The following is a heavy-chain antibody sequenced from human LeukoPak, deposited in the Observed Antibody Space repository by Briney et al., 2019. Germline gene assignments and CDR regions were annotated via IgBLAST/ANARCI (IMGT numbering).Heavy chain of an antibody. D-gene: IGHD3-10*01. CDR1: GFTFDDYA. J-gene: IGHJ4*02. CDR3: ANDNGRRVRGVIDY. Sequence: GGSLRLSCAASGFTFDDYAMHWVRQAPGKGLEWVSGISWNSGSIGYADSVKGRFTISRDNAKNSLYLQMNSLRAEDTALYYCANDNGRRVRGVIDYWGQGTLVTVSS. CDR2: ISWNSGSI. V-gene: IGHV3-9*01.